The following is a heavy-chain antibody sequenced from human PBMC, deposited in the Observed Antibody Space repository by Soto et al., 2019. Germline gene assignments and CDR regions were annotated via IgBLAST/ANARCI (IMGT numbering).Heavy chain of an antibody. V-gene: IGHV3-74*01. Sequence: PGGSLRLSCAASGFTFSSYWMHWVRQAPGKGLVWVSRINSDGSSTSYADSVRGRFTISRDNAKNTLYLQMNSLRAEDTAVYYCARAGMYSSPSFDYWGQGTLVTVSS. D-gene: IGHD6-13*01. J-gene: IGHJ4*02. CDR2: INSDGSST. CDR3: ARAGMYSSPSFDY. CDR1: GFTFSSYW.